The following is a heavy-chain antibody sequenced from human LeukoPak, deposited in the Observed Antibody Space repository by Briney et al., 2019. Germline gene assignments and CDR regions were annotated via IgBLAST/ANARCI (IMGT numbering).Heavy chain of an antibody. J-gene: IGHJ4*02. V-gene: IGHV4-59*01. CDR2: IYYSGST. D-gene: IGHD3-22*01. CDR1: GGSISSYY. CDR3: ARVTGYMIEDYFDY. Sequence: SETLSLTCTVSGGSISSYYWSWIRQPPGKGLEWLGYIYYSGSTNYNPSLKGRVTISVDTSKNQCSLKLSSVTAADTAVYYCARVTGYMIEDYFDYWGQGTLVTVSS.